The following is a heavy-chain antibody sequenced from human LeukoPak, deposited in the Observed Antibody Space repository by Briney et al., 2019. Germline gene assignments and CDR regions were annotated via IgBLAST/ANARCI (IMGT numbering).Heavy chain of an antibody. CDR2: INPNSGGT. D-gene: IGHD4-17*01. CDR3: ARADYGDYLVGY. Sequence: ASVKVSCKASGYTFTGYYMHWVRQAPGQGLEGMGWINPNSGGTNYAQKFQGRVTMTRDTSISTAYMELSRLRSDDTAVYYCARADYGDYLVGYWGQGTLVTVSS. CDR1: GYTFTGYY. V-gene: IGHV1-2*02. J-gene: IGHJ4*02.